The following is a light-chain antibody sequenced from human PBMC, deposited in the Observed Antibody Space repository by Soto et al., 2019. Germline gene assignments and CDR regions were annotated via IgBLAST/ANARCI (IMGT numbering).Light chain of an antibody. V-gene: IGKV3D-15*01. CDR1: QSVTTS. J-gene: IGKJ2*01. CDR2: HAS. Sequence: EIVMTQSPATLSVSPGERATLSCRASQSVTTSLAWYQQKPGQAPRLPIYHASTRATGVPARFSGSGSGTDFTLTISSLQSEDFAVYYCQQYKNWPPEYTFGQGTKLEIK. CDR3: QQYKNWPPEYT.